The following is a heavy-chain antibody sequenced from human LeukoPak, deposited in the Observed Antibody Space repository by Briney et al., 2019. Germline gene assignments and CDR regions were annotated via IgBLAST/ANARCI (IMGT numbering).Heavy chain of an antibody. CDR3: ARLPMVRGVIHGMDV. Sequence: PSEALSLTCTVSGGSISSYYWSWIRQPPGKGLEWIGYIYYSGSTNYNPSLKSRVTISVDTSKNQFSLKLSSVTAADTAVYYCARLPMVRGVIHGMDVWGQGTTVTVSS. D-gene: IGHD3-10*01. V-gene: IGHV4-59*08. CDR1: GGSISSYY. CDR2: IYYSGST. J-gene: IGHJ6*02.